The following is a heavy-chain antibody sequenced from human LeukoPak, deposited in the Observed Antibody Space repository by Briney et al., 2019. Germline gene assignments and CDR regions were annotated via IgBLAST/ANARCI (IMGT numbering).Heavy chain of an antibody. J-gene: IGHJ3*02. Sequence: ASVKVSCKASGYTFTSYAMHWVRQAPGQRLEWMGWINAGNGNTKYSQKFQGRVTITRDTSASTAYMELSSLRSEDTAAYYCARELLWFGELIDAFDIWGQGTMVTVSS. CDR1: GYTFTSYA. D-gene: IGHD3-10*01. CDR3: ARELLWFGELIDAFDI. V-gene: IGHV1-3*01. CDR2: INAGNGNT.